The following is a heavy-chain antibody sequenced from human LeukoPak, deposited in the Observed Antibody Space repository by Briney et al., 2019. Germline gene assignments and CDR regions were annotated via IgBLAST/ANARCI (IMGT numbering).Heavy chain of an antibody. CDR1: GLTFSTYC. J-gene: IGHJ3*02. CDR3: GRQYCSGGSCYSAFDI. Sequence: PGGSLRLSCAASGLTFSTYCMSWVRQAPGKGLEWVANIKEDGSEKYYVDSVRGRFTISRDNAKNSLYLQMNSLRAEDTAVYYCGRQYCSGGSCYSAFDIWGQGTMVTVSS. V-gene: IGHV3-7*04. D-gene: IGHD2-15*01. CDR2: IKEDGSEK.